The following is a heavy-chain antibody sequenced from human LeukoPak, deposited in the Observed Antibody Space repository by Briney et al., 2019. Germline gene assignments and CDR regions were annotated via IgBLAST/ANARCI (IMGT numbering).Heavy chain of an antibody. J-gene: IGHJ4*02. CDR1: GYTFTTDG. CDR2: ISAYNGNT. V-gene: IGHV1-18*01. Sequence: ASVKVSCKASGYTFTTDGIIWVRQAPGQGLEWMGWISAYNGNTNYAQKLQGRVTMTTDTSTSTAYMELRSLRSDDTAVYYCTTGNWNYYFDYWGQGTLVTVSS. CDR3: TTGNWNYYFDY. D-gene: IGHD1-7*01.